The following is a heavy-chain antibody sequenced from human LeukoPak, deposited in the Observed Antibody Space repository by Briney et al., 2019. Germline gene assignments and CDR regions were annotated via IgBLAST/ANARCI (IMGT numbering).Heavy chain of an antibody. Sequence: SETLSLTCTVSGGSISSSSYYWGWIRQPPGKGLEWIGSIYYSGSTYYNPSLKSRVTISVDTSKNQFSLKLSSVTAADTAVYYCARRACSSTSCYDDAFDIWGQGTMVTVSS. CDR3: ARRACSSTSCYDDAFDI. V-gene: IGHV4-39*01. CDR2: IYYSGST. CDR1: GGSISSSSYY. D-gene: IGHD2-2*01. J-gene: IGHJ3*02.